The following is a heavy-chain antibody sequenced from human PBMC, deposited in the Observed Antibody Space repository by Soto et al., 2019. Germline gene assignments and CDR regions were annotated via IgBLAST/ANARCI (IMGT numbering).Heavy chain of an antibody. V-gene: IGHV1-46*01. J-gene: IGHJ4*02. CDR2: INPSGGST. D-gene: IGHD3-22*01. Sequence: GASVKVSCKASGYTFTSYYMHRVRQAPGQGLEWMGIINPSGGSTSYAQKFQGRVTMTRDTSTSTVYMELSSLRSEDTAVYYCARDPLYQYYYDSSGSHFDYWGQGTLVTVSS. CDR1: GYTFTSYY. CDR3: ARDPLYQYYYDSSGSHFDY.